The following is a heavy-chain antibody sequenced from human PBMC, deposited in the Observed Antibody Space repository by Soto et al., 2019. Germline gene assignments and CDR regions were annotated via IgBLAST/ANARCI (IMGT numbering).Heavy chain of an antibody. V-gene: IGHV3-23*01. D-gene: IGHD2-15*01. CDR2: ITGNGGST. Sequence: EVQLLDSGGGLAQPGGSLRLSCAASGFTFSNYAMTWVRQAPGKGLEWGSIITGNGGSTYYADSVKGRFTISRDNSQNTLYLQMNSLRVEDTAVYYCAKLPLGYCNGGTCYRDFDYWGQGTLVTVSS. J-gene: IGHJ4*02. CDR3: AKLPLGYCNGGTCYRDFDY. CDR1: GFTFSNYA.